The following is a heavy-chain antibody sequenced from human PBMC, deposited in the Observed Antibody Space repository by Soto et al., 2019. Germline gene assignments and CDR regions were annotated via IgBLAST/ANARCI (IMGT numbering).Heavy chain of an antibody. CDR3: ARPHLVGPTETEWLLDSSGAFDI. J-gene: IGHJ3*02. CDR1: GYSFTSYW. D-gene: IGHD3-3*01. Sequence: GESLKISCKGSGYSFTSYWIGWVRQMPGKGLEWMGIIYPGDSDTRYSPSFQGQVTISADKSISTAYLQWSSLKASDTAMYYCARPHLVGPTETEWLLDSSGAFDIWGQGTMVTVSS. CDR2: IYPGDSDT. V-gene: IGHV5-51*01.